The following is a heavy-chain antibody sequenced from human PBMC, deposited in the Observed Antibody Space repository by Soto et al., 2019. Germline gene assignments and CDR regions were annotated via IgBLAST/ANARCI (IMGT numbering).Heavy chain of an antibody. D-gene: IGHD1-26*01. V-gene: IGHV4-59*01. Sequence: PSETLSLTCTVSGGSISSYYWSWIRQPPGKGLEWIGYIYYSGSTNYNPSLKSRVTISVDTSKNQFSLKLSSVTAADTAVYYCARGLGATLGYAFDIWGQGTMVTVS. J-gene: IGHJ3*02. CDR2: IYYSGST. CDR1: GGSISSYY. CDR3: ARGLGATLGYAFDI.